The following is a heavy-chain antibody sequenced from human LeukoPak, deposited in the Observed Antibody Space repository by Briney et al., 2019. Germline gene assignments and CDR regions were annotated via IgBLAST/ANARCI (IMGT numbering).Heavy chain of an antibody. CDR1: EFTFSTYN. V-gene: IGHV3-21*01. Sequence: GGSLRLSCAASEFTFSTYNMNWVRQAPGKGLEWVSSISRSSGYVFYADSMKGRFTVSRDNSKNSLYLQMNTLRAEDTAVYYCARFPEGSSTWSIDFWGQGTLVTVSS. CDR3: ARFPEGSSTWSIDF. J-gene: IGHJ4*02. CDR2: ISRSSGYV. D-gene: IGHD6-13*01.